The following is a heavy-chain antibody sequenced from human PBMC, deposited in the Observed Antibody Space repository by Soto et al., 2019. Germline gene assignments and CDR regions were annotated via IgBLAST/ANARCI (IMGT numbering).Heavy chain of an antibody. V-gene: IGHV1-69*02. D-gene: IGHD3-9*01. CDR1: GGTFSSYT. CDR3: ARGPVTSYYAILTGYISGPYFDY. Sequence: QVQLVQSGAEVKKPGSSVKVSCKASGGTFSSYTISWVRQAPGQGLEWMGRIIPILGIANYAQKFQGRVTITADKSTSTAYMELSSLRSEDTAVYYCARGPVTSYYAILTGYISGPYFDYWGQGTLVTVSS. CDR2: IIPILGIA. J-gene: IGHJ4*02.